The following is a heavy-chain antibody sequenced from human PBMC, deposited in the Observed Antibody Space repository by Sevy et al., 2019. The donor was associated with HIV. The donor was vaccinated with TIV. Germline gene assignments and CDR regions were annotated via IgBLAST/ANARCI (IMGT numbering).Heavy chain of an antibody. V-gene: IGHV4-59*01. Sequence: SETLSLTCSVSGDSISGYYWSWIRQPPGKGLQWIGYIYYSGFTNYNPSLKSRVTISEDTSKNQLSLRVTSVTAAYTAVYYCARTTPYYYYAVDVWGQGTTVTVSS. J-gene: IGHJ6*02. CDR3: ARTTPYYYYAVDV. D-gene: IGHD4-17*01. CDR1: GDSISGYY. CDR2: IYYSGFT.